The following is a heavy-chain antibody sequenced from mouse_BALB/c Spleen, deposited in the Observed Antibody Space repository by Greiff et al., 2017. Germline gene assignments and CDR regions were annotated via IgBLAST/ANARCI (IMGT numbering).Heavy chain of an antibody. CDR1: GFTFSDYY. J-gene: IGHJ4*01. V-gene: IGHV5-4*02. Sequence: EVQLVESGGGLVKPGGSLKLSCAASGFTFSDYYMYWVRQTPEKRLEWVATISDGGSYTYYPDSVKGRFTISRDNAKNNLYLQMSSLKSEDTAMYYCARGPPYYYGSSYYAMDYWGQGTSVTVSS. CDR2: ISDGGSYT. D-gene: IGHD1-1*01. CDR3: ARGPPYYYGSSYYAMDY.